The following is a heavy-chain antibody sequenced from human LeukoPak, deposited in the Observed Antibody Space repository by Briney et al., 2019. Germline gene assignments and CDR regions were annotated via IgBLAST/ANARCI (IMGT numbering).Heavy chain of an antibody. Sequence: ASVKVSCKASGYTFTGYYMHWVRQAPGQGLEWMGWINPNSGGTNYAQKFQGRVTMTRDTSISTAYMELSRLRSDDTAVYYCARGYCSGGSCYTEYNWFDPWGQGTLVTVSS. J-gene: IGHJ5*02. CDR2: INPNSGGT. CDR1: GYTFTGYY. V-gene: IGHV1-2*02. CDR3: ARGYCSGGSCYTEYNWFDP. D-gene: IGHD2-15*01.